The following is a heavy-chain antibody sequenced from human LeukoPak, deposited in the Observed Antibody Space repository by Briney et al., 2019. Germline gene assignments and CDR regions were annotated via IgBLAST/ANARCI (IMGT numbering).Heavy chain of an antibody. CDR1: GYTFTGYY. V-gene: IGHV1-2*02. CDR2: TNPNTGGT. D-gene: IGHD1-26*01. CDR3: ARCPVGPTPGGAFDI. Sequence: GASVKVSCKASGYTFTGYYIHWVRQAPGQRPEWMGWTNPNTGGTNYAQKFQGRVTMTRDTSISTAYMELSSLSSDDTAVYYCARCPVGPTPGGAFDIWGQGTMVTVSS. J-gene: IGHJ3*02.